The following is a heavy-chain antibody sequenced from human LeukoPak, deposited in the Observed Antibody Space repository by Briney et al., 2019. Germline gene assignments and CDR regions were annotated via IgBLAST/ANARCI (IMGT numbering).Heavy chain of an antibody. CDR2: INPSGGST. Sequence: ASVTVSCTASGYTFTSYYMHGVRQPPGQGLEWMGIINPSGGSTNYAQKFQGRVTMTRDTSTSTVYMQLSSLRSEDTAVYYCAREEGLVVPAARDDYWGQGTLVTVSS. CDR3: AREEGLVVPAARDDY. J-gene: IGHJ4*02. CDR1: GYTFTSYY. V-gene: IGHV1-46*01. D-gene: IGHD2-2*01.